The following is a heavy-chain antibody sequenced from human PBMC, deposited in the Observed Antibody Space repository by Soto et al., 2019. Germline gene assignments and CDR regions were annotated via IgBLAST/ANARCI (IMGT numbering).Heavy chain of an antibody. CDR1: GFTFSSYA. V-gene: IGHV3-23*01. J-gene: IGHJ6*03. D-gene: IGHD3-16*01. CDR2: ISGSGGST. Sequence: GGSLRLSCAASGFTFSSYAMSGVRQAPGKGLEWVSAISGSGGSTYYADSVKGRFTISRDNSKNTLYLQMNSLRAEDTAVYYCAKEGGDYDYYYMDVWGKGTTVTVSS. CDR3: AKEGGDYDYYYMDV.